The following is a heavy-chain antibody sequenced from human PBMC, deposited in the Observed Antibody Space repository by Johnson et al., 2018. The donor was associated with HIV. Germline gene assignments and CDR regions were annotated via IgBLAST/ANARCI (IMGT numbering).Heavy chain of an antibody. Sequence: VQLVESGGGLVQPGRSLRLSCAASGFTFDDYAMHWVRQAPGKGLELVSGISWNSGSIGYADSVKGRFPIPRDHAKNSLYLQMNSLRAEDTALYYCVRGIVVVVAAGRADAFDIWGQGTMVTVSS. CDR3: VRGIVVVVAAGRADAFDI. D-gene: IGHD2-15*01. CDR1: GFTFDDYA. CDR2: ISWNSGSI. V-gene: IGHV3-9*01. J-gene: IGHJ3*02.